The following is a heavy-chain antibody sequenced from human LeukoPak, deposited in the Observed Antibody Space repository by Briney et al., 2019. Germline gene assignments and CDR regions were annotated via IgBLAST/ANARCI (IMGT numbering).Heavy chain of an antibody. D-gene: IGHD5-18*01. CDR3: ARDLHGYGGGY. J-gene: IGHJ4*02. CDR2: ISTTGSTI. Sequence: GGSLRLSCAASGFTFNLYAMHWVRQAPGKGLEWVSYISTTGSTIYYADSVKGRFTISRDNAKNSAYLQMNSLRAEDTAVYYCARDLHGYGGGYWGQGTLVTVSS. CDR1: GFTFNLYA. V-gene: IGHV3-48*04.